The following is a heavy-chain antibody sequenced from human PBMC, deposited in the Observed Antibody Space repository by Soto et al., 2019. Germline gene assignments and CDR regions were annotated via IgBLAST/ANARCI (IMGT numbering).Heavy chain of an antibody. CDR3: TRTTVTPSEYYYYYGMDV. CDR1: GGSISSSSYY. J-gene: IGHJ6*02. CDR2: IYYSGST. V-gene: IGHV4-39*01. Sequence: PSETLSLTCTVSGGSISSSSYYWGWIRQPPGKGLEWIGSIYYSGSTYYNPSLKSRVTISVDTSKNQFSLKLSSVTAADTAVYYCTRTTVTPSEYYYYYGMDVWGQGTTVTVSS. D-gene: IGHD4-17*01.